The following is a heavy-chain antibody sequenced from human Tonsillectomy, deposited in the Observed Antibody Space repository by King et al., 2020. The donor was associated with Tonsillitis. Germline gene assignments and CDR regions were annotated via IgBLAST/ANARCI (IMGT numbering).Heavy chain of an antibody. Sequence: VQLVESGGGVVQPGRSLRLSCAASGFTFSSYDIHWVRQAPGKGLEWVAVISYDGSYKYYADSVQGRFTISRDNSKNTLYLQMNSLRAEDTAVYYCERVRDDDSFEYWGRGALVTVSS. CDR2: ISYDGSYK. D-gene: IGHD3-9*01. CDR3: ERVRDDDSFEY. CDR1: GFTFSSYD. V-gene: IGHV3-33*05. J-gene: IGHJ4*02.